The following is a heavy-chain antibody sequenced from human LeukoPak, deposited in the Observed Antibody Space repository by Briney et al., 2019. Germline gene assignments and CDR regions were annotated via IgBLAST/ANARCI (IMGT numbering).Heavy chain of an antibody. Sequence: KPSETLSLTCAVYGGSFSGYYWSWIRQPPGKGLEWIGEINHSGSTNYNPSLKSRVTISVDTSKNQFSLKLSSVTAADTAVYYCASRMATIKGSFDYWGQGTLVTVSS. CDR2: INHSGST. V-gene: IGHV4-34*01. J-gene: IGHJ4*02. D-gene: IGHD5-24*01. CDR1: GGSFSGYY. CDR3: ASRMATIKGSFDY.